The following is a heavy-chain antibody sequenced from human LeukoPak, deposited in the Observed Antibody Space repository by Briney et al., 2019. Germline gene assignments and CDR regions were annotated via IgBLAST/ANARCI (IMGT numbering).Heavy chain of an antibody. V-gene: IGHV4-59*03. Sequence: SEALSLTCTVSGGSITRFYWSWIRQPPGKGLEWIGYIYDIGTTNYNPSLKTRVTMSVDTSNNQFSLKLSSVTAADTAVYYCATGVHGITAAGDYYFDYWGQGTLVTVSS. CDR3: ATGVHGITAAGDYYFDY. D-gene: IGHD6-13*01. CDR1: GGSITRFY. CDR2: IYDIGTT. J-gene: IGHJ4*02.